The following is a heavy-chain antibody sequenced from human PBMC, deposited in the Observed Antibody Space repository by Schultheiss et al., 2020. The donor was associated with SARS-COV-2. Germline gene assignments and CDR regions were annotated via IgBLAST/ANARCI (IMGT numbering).Heavy chain of an antibody. J-gene: IGHJ4*02. Sequence: GGSLRLSCAASGFTFSSYDMHWVRQATGKGLEWVSAIGTAGDTYYPGSVKGRFTISRENAKNSLYLQMNSLRAGDTAVYYCARDILKGEGDYFVYWGQGTVGTVSS. D-gene: IGHD2-21*01. CDR1: GFTFSSYD. CDR2: IGTAGDT. V-gene: IGHV3-13*01. CDR3: ARDILKGEGDYFVY.